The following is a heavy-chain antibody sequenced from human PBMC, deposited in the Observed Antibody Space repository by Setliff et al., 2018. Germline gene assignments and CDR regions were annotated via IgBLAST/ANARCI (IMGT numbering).Heavy chain of an antibody. CDR2: ISAYSGNT. J-gene: IGHJ4*02. CDR1: GYTFTNSG. D-gene: IGHD3-3*01. CDR3: SRLVRFCARTACQRLSGGEF. Sequence: ASVKVSCKASGYTFTNSGMTWVRQAPGQGLEWLGWISAYSGNTQYAQKVQGRVTMTTDTSTSTAYMELRSLGSDDTAVYYCSRLVRFCARTACQRLSGGEFWGQGTLVTVPQ. V-gene: IGHV1-18*01.